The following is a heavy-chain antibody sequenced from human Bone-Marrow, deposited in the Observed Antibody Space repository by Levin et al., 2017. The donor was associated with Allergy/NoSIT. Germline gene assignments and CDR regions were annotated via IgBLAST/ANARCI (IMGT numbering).Heavy chain of an antibody. D-gene: IGHD5-12*01. CDR2: ISYNGGNK. CDR3: VREKAVATKADAFDS. J-gene: IGHJ3*02. Sequence: GGSLRLSCAASGFSFGGYEMHWVRQAPGKGLEGVAFISYNGGNKYYADSVRGRFTISRDNSKNTLFLETNSLRAEDTAVYYCVREKAVATKADAFDSWGQGTTVTVSS. CDR1: GFSFGGYE. V-gene: IGHV3-30-3*01.